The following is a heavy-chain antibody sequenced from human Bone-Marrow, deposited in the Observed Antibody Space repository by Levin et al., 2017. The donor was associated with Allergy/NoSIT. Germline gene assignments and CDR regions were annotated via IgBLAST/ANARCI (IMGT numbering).Heavy chain of an antibody. J-gene: IGHJ4*02. CDR3: SSAPGFSDY. CDR1: GFTVGNNY. CDR2: ICSGGGT. Sequence: GGSLRLSCAASGFTVGNNYVAWVRQAPGKGLDWISVICSGGGTHYADSVKGRFTISRDNSKNTVYLQMNSLRVEDTAVYYCSSAPGFSDYWGQGTLVTVSS. V-gene: IGHV3-66*01.